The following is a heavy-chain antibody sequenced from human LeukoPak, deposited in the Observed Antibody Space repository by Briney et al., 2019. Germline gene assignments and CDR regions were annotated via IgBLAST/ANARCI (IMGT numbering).Heavy chain of an antibody. CDR1: GGSMSYYY. V-gene: IGHV4-59*01. D-gene: IGHD5-24*01. Sequence: SETLSLTCTVSGGSMSYYYWGWIRQPPGRGLEWIGYIYYTGSTTYNPSLKSRVTISVDTSKNQFSLKLTSVTAADTAVYYCARAGPRRDGYNVDYWGQGTLVTVS. J-gene: IGHJ4*02. CDR2: IYYTGST. CDR3: ARAGPRRDGYNVDY.